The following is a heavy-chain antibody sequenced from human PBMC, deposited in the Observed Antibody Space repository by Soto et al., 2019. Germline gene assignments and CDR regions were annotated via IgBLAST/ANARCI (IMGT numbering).Heavy chain of an antibody. Sequence: ASVKVSCKASGYTFTSYYMHWVRQAPGQGLEWMGIINPSGGSTSYAQKFQGRVTMTRDTSTSTVYMELSSLRSEDTAVYYCARASYYYDSSGYEDYWGQGTLVTVSS. V-gene: IGHV1-46*01. CDR2: INPSGGST. CDR3: ARASYYYDSSGYEDY. D-gene: IGHD3-22*01. J-gene: IGHJ4*02. CDR1: GYTFTSYY.